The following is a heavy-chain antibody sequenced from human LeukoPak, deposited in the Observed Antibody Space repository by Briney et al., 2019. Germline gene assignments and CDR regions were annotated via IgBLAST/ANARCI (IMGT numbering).Heavy chain of an antibody. V-gene: IGHV3-15*01. CDR2: IKSKTDGGTT. CDR3: TGTWNDWTPTGFDY. CDR1: GFTFSNYC. Sequence: PGGSLRVSCAASGFTFSNYCMHWVRQAPGKGLEWVGRIKSKTDGGTTDYAAPVKGRFTISRDDSKNTLYLQMNSLKTEDTAVYYCTGTWNDWTPTGFDYWGQGTLVTVSS. J-gene: IGHJ4*02. D-gene: IGHD1-1*01.